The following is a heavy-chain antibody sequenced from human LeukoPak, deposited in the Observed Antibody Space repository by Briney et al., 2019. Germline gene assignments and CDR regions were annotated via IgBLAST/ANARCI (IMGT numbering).Heavy chain of an antibody. V-gene: IGHV3-64D*06. CDR1: GFTFSRSP. CDR2: ISSDWVST. Sequence: PGGSLRLSCSASGFTFSRSPMHWVRQAPGKGLEYVSAISSDWVSTYYGASVKGRFTISRDNSKNTLYLQMSSLRVEDTALYYCVKEAAFYDHWGPGTLVTVSS. D-gene: IGHD6-13*01. J-gene: IGHJ4*02. CDR3: VKEAAFYDH.